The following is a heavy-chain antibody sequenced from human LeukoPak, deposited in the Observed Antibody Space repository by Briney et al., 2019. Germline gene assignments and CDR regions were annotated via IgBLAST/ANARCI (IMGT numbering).Heavy chain of an antibody. D-gene: IGHD3-9*01. V-gene: IGHV1-46*01. J-gene: IGHJ4*02. CDR2: INPSGGST. CDR1: GYTFTSYY. Sequence: ASVKVSCKASGYTFTSYYMHWVRQAPGQGLEWMGIINPSGGSTSYAQKFQGRVTMTRDTSTSTVYMELSSLRSEDTAVYYCARDYDILTGYHYPPLGYWGQGTLVTVSS. CDR3: ARDYDILTGYHYPPLGY.